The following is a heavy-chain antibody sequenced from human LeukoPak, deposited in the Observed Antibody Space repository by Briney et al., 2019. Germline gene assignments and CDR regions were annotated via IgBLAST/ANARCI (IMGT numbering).Heavy chain of an antibody. CDR1: GGSLSSSSYY. CDR3: ARRGSGWYSGNGWFDP. J-gene: IGHJ5*02. Sequence: SETLSLTCTVSGGSLSSSSYYWGWIRQPPGKGLEWIGSIYYSGSTYYNPSLKSRVTISVDTSKNQFSLKLSSVTAADTAVYYCARRGSGWYSGNGWFDPWGQGTLVTVSS. D-gene: IGHD6-19*01. V-gene: IGHV4-39*01. CDR2: IYYSGST.